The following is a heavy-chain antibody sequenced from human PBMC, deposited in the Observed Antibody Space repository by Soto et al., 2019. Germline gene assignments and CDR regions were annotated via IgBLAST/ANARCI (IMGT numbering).Heavy chain of an antibody. V-gene: IGHV4-59*11. CDR3: ARGLSWSPYFES. CDR1: GASISTQS. CDR2: LYYSGTT. J-gene: IGHJ4*02. Sequence: SETLSLTCSVSGASISTQSWNWIRQAPGKGLEWIGYLYYSGTTNYNPSLKSRVTISADTSKNQVSLELTSVTAADTAVYFCARGLSWSPYFESWGQGILVTVSS. D-gene: IGHD3-3*01.